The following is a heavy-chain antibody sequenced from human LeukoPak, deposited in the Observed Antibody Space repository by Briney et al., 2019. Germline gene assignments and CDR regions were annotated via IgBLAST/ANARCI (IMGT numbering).Heavy chain of an antibody. J-gene: IGHJ4*02. V-gene: IGHV3-33*01. CDR2: IWSDGSKI. CDR3: ARDLRDWDLDF. CDR1: GFTFSSYV. D-gene: IGHD3/OR15-3a*01. Sequence: PGRSLRLSCEASGFTFSSYVMHWVRQAPGKGLEWVAVIWSDGSKIYYADSVKGRFTISRDNSKNTLYLQMNSLRAEDTAVYYCARDLRDWDLDFWGQGTLVIVSS.